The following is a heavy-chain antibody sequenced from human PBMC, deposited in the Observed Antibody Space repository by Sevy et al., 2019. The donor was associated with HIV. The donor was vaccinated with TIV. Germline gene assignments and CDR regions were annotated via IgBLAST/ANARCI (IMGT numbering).Heavy chain of an antibody. J-gene: IGHJ4*02. Sequence: GGSLRLSCSASGFTFSSYAMHWVRQAPGKGLEYVSAISSNGGSTYYADSVKGRFTISRDNSKNTLYLQTSSLRAEDTAVYYCVKGYNSDLNPFDYWGQGTLVTVSS. V-gene: IGHV3-64D*06. CDR1: GFTFSSYA. CDR3: VKGYNSDLNPFDY. D-gene: IGHD5-12*01. CDR2: ISSNGGST.